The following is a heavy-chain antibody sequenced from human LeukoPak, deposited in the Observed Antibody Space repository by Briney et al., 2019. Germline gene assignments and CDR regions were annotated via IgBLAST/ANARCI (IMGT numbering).Heavy chain of an antibody. Sequence: GRSLRLSCAASGFAFSSYSMNWVSQAPGKGLEWVSSISSSSSYIYYADSVKGRFTISRDNAKNSLYLQMNSLRAEDTAVYYCARDPSFDYWGQGTLVTVSS. V-gene: IGHV3-21*01. CDR3: ARDPSFDY. J-gene: IGHJ4*02. CDR1: GFAFSSYS. CDR2: ISSSSSYI.